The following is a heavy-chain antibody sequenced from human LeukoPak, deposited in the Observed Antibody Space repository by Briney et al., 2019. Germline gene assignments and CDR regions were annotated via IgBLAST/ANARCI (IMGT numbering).Heavy chain of an antibody. V-gene: IGHV3-21*01. Sequence: PGGSLRHSCAPSGFTFSSYGMNWVRQAPGKGLKWVSSISSSSGYIYYADSVKGRFTISRDNAKNSLYLQMNSLRAEDTAVYYCARSHRDDSSGYYFYAMDVWGQGTTVTVSS. CDR1: GFTFSSYG. CDR2: ISSSSGYI. CDR3: ARSHRDDSSGYYFYAMDV. J-gene: IGHJ6*02. D-gene: IGHD3-22*01.